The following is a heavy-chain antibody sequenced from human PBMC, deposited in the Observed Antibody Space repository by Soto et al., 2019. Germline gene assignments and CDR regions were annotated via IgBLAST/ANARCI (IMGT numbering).Heavy chain of an antibody. CDR2: IHSSSSYI. D-gene: IGHD3-10*01. Sequence: EVQLVESGGGLVKPGGSLRLSCAASGFTFSSSSMNWVRQAPGKGLEWVSSIHSSSSYIYYADSVKGLFNISRDNAKNPLYLQMNSLRAEDTAVYYCAISSYGSGSYYKVYYYYMDVWGKGTTVTVSS. V-gene: IGHV3-21*01. CDR3: AISSYGSGSYYKVYYYYMDV. CDR1: GFTFSSSS. J-gene: IGHJ6*03.